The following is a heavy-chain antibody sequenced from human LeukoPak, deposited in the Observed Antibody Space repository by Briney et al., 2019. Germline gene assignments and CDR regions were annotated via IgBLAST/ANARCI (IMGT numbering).Heavy chain of an antibody. Sequence: PGGSLRLSCTASGFTFSSYSMNWVRQAPGKGLEWVSHISSSSSTIYYADSVKGRFTISRDNAKNSLYLQMNSLRSEDTAVYYCAREWGIRGSYDGWGGFDYWGQGTLVTVSS. CDR2: ISSSSSTI. V-gene: IGHV3-48*01. J-gene: IGHJ4*02. D-gene: IGHD1-26*01. CDR3: AREWGIRGSYDGWGGFDY. CDR1: GFTFSSYS.